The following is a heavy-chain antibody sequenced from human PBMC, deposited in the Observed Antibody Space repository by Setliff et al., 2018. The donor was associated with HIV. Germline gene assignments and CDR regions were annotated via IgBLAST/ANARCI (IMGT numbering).Heavy chain of an antibody. CDR2: IDPNSGGT. CDR1: GYSFTGHY. J-gene: IGHJ4*02. V-gene: IGHV1-2*06. CDR3: AGTIAGVGVLVY. D-gene: IGHD6-13*01. Sequence: ASVKVSCKASGYSFTGHYIHWVRQAPGQGLERLGRIDPNSGGTKYAQKFQGRLTMTRDTSISTTYMELSSLRSDDTAIYYCAGTIAGVGVLVYWGQGTLVTVSS.